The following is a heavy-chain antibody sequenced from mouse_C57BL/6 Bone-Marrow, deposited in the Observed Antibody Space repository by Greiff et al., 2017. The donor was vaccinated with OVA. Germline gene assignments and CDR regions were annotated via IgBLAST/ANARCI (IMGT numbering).Heavy chain of an antibody. CDR2: IGPGSGST. Sequence: VQLQESGAELVKPGASVKISCKASGYTFTDYYINWVKQRPGQGLEWIGKIGPGSGSTYYNGKFKGKATLTADKSSSTAYMQLSSLTSEDSAVYFCARGNYYGSLHYYAMDYWGQGTSVTVSS. J-gene: IGHJ4*01. CDR1: GYTFTDYY. D-gene: IGHD1-1*01. V-gene: IGHV1-77*01. CDR3: ARGNYYGSLHYYAMDY.